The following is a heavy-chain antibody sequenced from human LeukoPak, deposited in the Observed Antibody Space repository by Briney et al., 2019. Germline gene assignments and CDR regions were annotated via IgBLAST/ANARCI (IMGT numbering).Heavy chain of an antibody. V-gene: IGHV3-74*01. J-gene: IGHJ5*02. D-gene: IGHD3-22*01. CDR1: GFTFDDYA. CDR3: ARGLYYYDSSGYYAWFDP. CDR2: INSDGSST. Sequence: GRSLRLSCAASGFTFDDYAMHWVRQAPGKGLVWVSRINSDGSSTSYADSVKGRFTISRDNAKNTLYLQMNSLRAEDTAVYYCARGLYYYDSSGYYAWFDPWGQGTLVTVSS.